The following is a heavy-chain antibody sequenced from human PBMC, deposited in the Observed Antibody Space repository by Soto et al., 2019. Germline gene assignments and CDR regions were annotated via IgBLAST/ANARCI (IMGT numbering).Heavy chain of an antibody. Sequence: PGGSLRLSCAASGFTFSSYAMSWVRQAPGKGLEWVSAISGSGGSTYYADSVKGRFTISRDNSKNTLYLQMNSLRAEDTAVYYCAKDRDSGNLTPYYFDYWGQGTLVTVSS. CDR1: GFTFSSYA. D-gene: IGHD4-17*01. CDR3: AKDRDSGNLTPYYFDY. J-gene: IGHJ4*02. V-gene: IGHV3-23*01. CDR2: ISGSGGST.